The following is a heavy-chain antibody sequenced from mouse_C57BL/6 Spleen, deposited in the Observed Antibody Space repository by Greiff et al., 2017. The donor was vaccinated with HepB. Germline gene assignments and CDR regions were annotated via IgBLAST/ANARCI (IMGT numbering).Heavy chain of an antibody. J-gene: IGHJ1*03. CDR3: ARSTTVVATDWYFDV. CDR2: IYPGSGNT. D-gene: IGHD1-1*01. Sequence: VQLQQSGPELVKPGASVKISCKASGYSFTSYYIHWVKQRPGQGLEWIGWIYPGSGNTKYNEKFKGKATLTADTSSSTAYMQLSSLTSEDSAVYYCARSTTVVATDWYFDVWGTGTTVTVSS. V-gene: IGHV1-66*01. CDR1: GYSFTSYY.